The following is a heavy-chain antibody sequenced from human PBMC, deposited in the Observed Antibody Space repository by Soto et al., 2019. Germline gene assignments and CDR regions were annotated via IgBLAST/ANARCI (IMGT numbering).Heavy chain of an antibody. V-gene: IGHV4-31*03. CDR1: GGSISSGGYY. CDR3: ARDRRLPAAMKYRLGYAFDI. D-gene: IGHD2-2*01. J-gene: IGHJ3*02. CDR2: IYYSGST. Sequence: SETLSLTCTVSGGSISSGGYYWSWIRQHPGKGLEWIGYIYYSGSTYYNPSLKSRVTISVDTSKNQFSLKLSSVTAADTAVYYCARDRRLPAAMKYRLGYAFDIWGQGTMVTVSS.